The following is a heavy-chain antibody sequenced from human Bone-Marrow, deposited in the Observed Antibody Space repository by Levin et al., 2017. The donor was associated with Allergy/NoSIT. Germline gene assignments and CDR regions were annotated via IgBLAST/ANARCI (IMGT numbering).Heavy chain of an antibody. Sequence: GESLKISCAASGFTFSSYWMSWVRQAPGKGLEWVANIKQDGSEKYYVDSVKGRFTISRDNAKNSLYLQMNSLRAEDTAVYYCARETKLGIYLWGQGTLVTVSS. V-gene: IGHV3-7*01. D-gene: IGHD7-27*01. CDR3: ARETKLGIYL. CDR1: GFTFSSYW. J-gene: IGHJ4*02. CDR2: IKQDGSEK.